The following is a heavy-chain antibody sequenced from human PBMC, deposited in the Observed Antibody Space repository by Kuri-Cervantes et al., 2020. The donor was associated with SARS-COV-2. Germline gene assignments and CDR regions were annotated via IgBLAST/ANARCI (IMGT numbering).Heavy chain of an antibody. V-gene: IGHV3-30*19. D-gene: IGHD3-10*01. CDR3: AREGGSGSYYDHYYYYYYMDV. CDR2: ISYDGSNK. Sequence: GGSLRLSCAASGFTFSSYGMHWVRQAPGKGLEWVAVISYDGSNKYYADSVKGRFTISRDNSKNTLYLQMNSLRAEDTAVYYCAREGGSGSYYDHYYYYYYMDVWGKGTTVTVSS. CDR1: GFTFSSYG. J-gene: IGHJ6*03.